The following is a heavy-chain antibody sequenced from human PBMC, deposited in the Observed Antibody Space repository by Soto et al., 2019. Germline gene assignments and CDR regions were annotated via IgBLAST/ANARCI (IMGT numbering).Heavy chain of an antibody. CDR3: ARIGAAAGSDY. D-gene: IGHD6-13*01. J-gene: IGHJ4*02. CDR1: GFAFSSYA. V-gene: IGHV3-30-3*01. CDR2: ISYDGSNK. Sequence: GGSLRLSCAASGFAFSSYAMHWVRQAPGKGLEWVAVISYDGSNKYYADSVKGRFTISRDNSKNTLYLQMNSLRAEDTAVYYCARIGAAAGSDYWGQGTLVTVSS.